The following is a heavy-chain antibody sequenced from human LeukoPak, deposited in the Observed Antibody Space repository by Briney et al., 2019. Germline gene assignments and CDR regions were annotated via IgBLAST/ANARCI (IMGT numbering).Heavy chain of an antibody. J-gene: IGHJ6*02. CDR3: ARDRTFGVVISGKYYYYYYGMDV. V-gene: IGHV4-59*12. D-gene: IGHD3-3*01. CDR1: GGSISSYY. Sequence: PSETLSLTCTVSGGSISSYYWSWIRQPPGKGLEWIGYIYYSGSTNYNPSLKSRVTISVDTSKNQFSLKLSSVTAADTAVYYCARDRTFGVVISGKYYYYYYGMDVWGQGTTVTVSS. CDR2: IYYSGST.